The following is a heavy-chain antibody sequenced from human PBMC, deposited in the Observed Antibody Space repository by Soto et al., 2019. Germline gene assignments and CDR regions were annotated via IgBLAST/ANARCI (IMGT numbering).Heavy chain of an antibody. Sequence: GGSLTLFCAASGFIFSHYALHWVRQAPGKGLDWVALIAYDGIKKTYANSKKGRFNTSREKTKNTIYLQMNSMRADDTAVYYCARDMYFYDRSGFYYPEPFDIWGQGTVVTVSS. D-gene: IGHD3-22*01. CDR3: ARDMYFYDRSGFYYPEPFDI. CDR2: IAYDGIKK. J-gene: IGHJ3*02. V-gene: IGHV3-30-3*01. CDR1: GFIFSHYA.